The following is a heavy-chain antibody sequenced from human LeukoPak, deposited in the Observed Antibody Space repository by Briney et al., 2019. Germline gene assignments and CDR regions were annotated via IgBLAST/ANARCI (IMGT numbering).Heavy chain of an antibody. CDR1: GFTVSSNY. CDR2: IYSGGST. CDR3: ARDKRGYYYGMDV. J-gene: IGHJ6*02. V-gene: IGHV3-66*01. Sequence: GGSLRLSCAASGFTVSSNYMSWVRKAPGKGLEWVSVIYSGGSTYYADSVKGRFTISRDNSKNTLYLQMNSLRAEDTAVYYCARDKRGYYYGMDVWGQGTTVTVSS.